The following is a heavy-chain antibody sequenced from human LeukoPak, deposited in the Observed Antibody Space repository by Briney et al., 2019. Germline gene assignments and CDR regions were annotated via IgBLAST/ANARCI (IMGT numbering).Heavy chain of an antibody. CDR2: INPNSGGT. J-gene: IGHJ6*02. CDR1: GYTFTVYY. Sequence: ASVTVSFKASGYTFTVYYMHWVRQAPGQGLEWMGWINPNSGGTNYAQKFQGRVTMTRDTSISTAYMELSRLRSDDTAVYYCARGHPRRYYGMDVWGQGTTVTVSS. V-gene: IGHV1-2*02. CDR3: ARGHPRRYYGMDV.